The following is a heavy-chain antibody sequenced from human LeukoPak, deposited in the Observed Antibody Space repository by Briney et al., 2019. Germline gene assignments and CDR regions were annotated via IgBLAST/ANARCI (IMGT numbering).Heavy chain of an antibody. Sequence: PSETLSLTCTVSGGSISSDQYYLSWIRQPPGKGLEWIGYIYYSGSTSYYPSLKSRVTISLDTSKNQFSLKLTSVTAADTAVYYCARATLTGDYFDSWGQGTLVTVSS. J-gene: IGHJ4*02. CDR3: ARATLTGDYFDS. CDR1: GGSISSDQYY. V-gene: IGHV4-30-4*01. CDR2: IYYSGST.